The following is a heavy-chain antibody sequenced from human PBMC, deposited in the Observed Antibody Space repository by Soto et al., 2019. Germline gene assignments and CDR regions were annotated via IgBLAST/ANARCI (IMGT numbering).Heavy chain of an antibody. J-gene: IGHJ6*02. D-gene: IGHD3-16*01. Sequence: QVQLRESGPGLVMPSQTLSLTCTVSGDSISSGNKYWSWIRQPPGKGLEWIGYIFSSGTTYYNPSLESRLTMSLDASQNQFSLKLNSLTDADTAVYFCARVPSPFDYYYAMDVWVQGTTVTVSS. CDR1: GDSISSGNKY. V-gene: IGHV4-30-4*01. CDR2: IFSSGTT. CDR3: ARVPSPFDYYYAMDV.